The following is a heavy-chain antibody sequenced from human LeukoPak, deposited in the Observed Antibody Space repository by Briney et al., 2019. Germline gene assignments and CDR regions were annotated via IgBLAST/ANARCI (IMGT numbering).Heavy chain of an antibody. CDR1: GGSISTSSHY. D-gene: IGHD3-10*01. CDR2: IYFTGTT. CDR3: ARAYYYVSGSYGLDV. J-gene: IGHJ6*02. V-gene: IGHV4-39*01. Sequence: SETLSLTCTVSGGSISTSSHYWGWIRQPPGRGLEWIGFIYFTGTTNYNSSLKSRVTLSVDTSKNQFSLQLSSVAAADTAVYYCARAYYYVSGSYGLDVWGQGTTVTVSS.